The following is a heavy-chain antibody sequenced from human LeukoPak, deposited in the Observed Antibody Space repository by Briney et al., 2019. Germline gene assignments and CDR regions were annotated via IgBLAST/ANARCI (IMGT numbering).Heavy chain of an antibody. CDR2: IYTSGST. CDR1: GGSISSGSYY. Sequence: PSQTLSLTCTVSGGSISSGSYYWRWIRQPAGRGVEWIGRIYTSGSTNYNPSLKSRVTISVDTSKNQFSLKLSSVTAADTAVYYCARAGVVRDYYYYYGMDVWGQGTTVTVSS. J-gene: IGHJ6*02. D-gene: IGHD2-15*01. V-gene: IGHV4-61*02. CDR3: ARAGVVRDYYYYYGMDV.